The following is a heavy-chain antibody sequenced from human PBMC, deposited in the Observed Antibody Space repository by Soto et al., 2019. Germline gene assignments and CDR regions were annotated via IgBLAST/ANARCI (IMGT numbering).Heavy chain of an antibody. J-gene: IGHJ4*02. CDR2: ISYSGAT. CDR1: GDSISSRGFY. CDR3: ARQSTMTGNYYFDY. D-gene: IGHD3-9*01. Sequence: LSLTCPVSGDSISSRGFYWNWIRHLPGKGLEWNGYISYSGATYYNPSLKSRLTISMDTSNNHFSLNLTSVTAADTAVYYCARQSTMTGNYYFDYWGPGTLVTVSS. V-gene: IGHV4-31*03.